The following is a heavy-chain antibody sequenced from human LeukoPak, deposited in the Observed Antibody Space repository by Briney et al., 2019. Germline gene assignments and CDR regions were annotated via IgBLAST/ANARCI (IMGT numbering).Heavy chain of an antibody. CDR2: MNPNSGNT. CDR1: GYTFTSYD. CDR3: ARVGYVRYQALGY. Sequence: VASVKVSCKASGYTFTSYDINWVRQATGQGPEWMGWMNPNSGNTGYAQKFQGRVTMTRNTSISTAYMELSSLRSEDTAVYYCARVGYVRYQALGYWGQGTLVTVSS. J-gene: IGHJ4*02. V-gene: IGHV1-8*01. D-gene: IGHD2-2*01.